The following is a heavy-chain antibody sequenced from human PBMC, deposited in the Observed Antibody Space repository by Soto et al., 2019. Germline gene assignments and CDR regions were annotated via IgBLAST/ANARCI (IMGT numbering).Heavy chain of an antibody. D-gene: IGHD3-3*01. CDR1: GFTFSSYG. CDR3: ARGYTIFGLSGRGWFDP. CDR2: IWYDGSNK. Sequence: QVQLVESGGGVVQPGRSLRLSCAASGFTFSSYGMHWVRQAPGKGLEWVAVIWYDGSNKYYADSVKGRFTISRDNSKNTLYLKMTSLRAEDTAVYYCARGYTIFGLSGRGWFDPWGQGTLVTVSS. J-gene: IGHJ5*02. V-gene: IGHV3-33*01.